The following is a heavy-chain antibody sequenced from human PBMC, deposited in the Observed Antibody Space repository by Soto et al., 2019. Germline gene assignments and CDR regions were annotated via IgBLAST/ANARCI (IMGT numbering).Heavy chain of an antibody. CDR2: ISSSGGII. Sequence: GGSLRLSCAASGFTFSNYDINWVRQAPGKGPEWISHISSSGGIIYYADSVKGRFTISRDNAKNSLYLQMNSLRAEDTAVYYCAKEILDTAMVLFDWFDPWGQGTLVTVSS. CDR3: AKEILDTAMVLFDWFDP. V-gene: IGHV3-48*03. J-gene: IGHJ5*02. CDR1: GFTFSNYD. D-gene: IGHD5-18*01.